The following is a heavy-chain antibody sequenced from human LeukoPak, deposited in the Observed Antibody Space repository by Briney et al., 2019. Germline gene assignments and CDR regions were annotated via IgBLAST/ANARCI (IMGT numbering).Heavy chain of an antibody. CDR1: GFTLSSYG. J-gene: IGHJ4*02. CDR3: AKDDSYGYQNFDY. D-gene: IGHD5-18*01. CDR2: ISYDGSNK. Sequence: GRSLRLSCAASGFTLSSYGMHWVRQAPGKGLEWVAVISYDGSNKYYADSVKGRFTISRDNSKNTLYLQMNSLRAEDTAVYYCAKDDSYGYQNFDYWGQGTLVTVSS. V-gene: IGHV3-30*18.